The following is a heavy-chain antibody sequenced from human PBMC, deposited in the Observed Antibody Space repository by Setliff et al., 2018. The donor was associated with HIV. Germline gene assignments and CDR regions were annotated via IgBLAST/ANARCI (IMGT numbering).Heavy chain of an antibody. CDR2: INSGTGNT. Sequence: WASVKVSCKASGFIFTNYGIHWVRQAPGHSLEWMGFINSGTGNTIYSQKFQGRVTFSRDTSASTAYMELGSLRSEDTAVYYCANSVTDASYWYFIHWGRGSPVTVSS. J-gene: IGHJ2*01. D-gene: IGHD4-17*01. CDR1: GFIFTNYG. CDR3: ANSVTDASYWYFIH. V-gene: IGHV1-3*01.